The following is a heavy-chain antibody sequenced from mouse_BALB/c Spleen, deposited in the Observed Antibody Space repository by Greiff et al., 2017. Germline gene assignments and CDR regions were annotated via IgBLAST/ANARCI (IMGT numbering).Heavy chain of an antibody. J-gene: IGHJ3*01. V-gene: IGHV1-54*01. CDR1: GYAFTNYL. Sequence: QVQLQQSGAELVRPGTSVKVSCKASGYAFTNYLIEWVKQRPGQGLEWIGVINPGSGGTNYNEKFKGKATLTADKSSSTAYMQLSSLTSDDSAVYFCAREGALYYGNSFAYWGQGTLVTVSA. CDR3: AREGALYYGNSFAY. CDR2: INPGSGGT. D-gene: IGHD2-1*01.